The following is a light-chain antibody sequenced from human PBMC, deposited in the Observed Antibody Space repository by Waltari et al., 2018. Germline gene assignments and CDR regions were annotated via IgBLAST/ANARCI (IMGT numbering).Light chain of an antibody. V-gene: IGKV1-39*01. Sequence: DIQMTQSPSSLSASVGDRVTITCRASQSISIYLNWYQQKPGKAPKLLIYAASSLQSGVPSRFSGSGSGTDFTLTISSLQPEDFASYYCQQSYTTPRMYTFGQGTKLEIK. J-gene: IGKJ2*01. CDR2: AAS. CDR3: QQSYTTPRMYT. CDR1: QSISIY.